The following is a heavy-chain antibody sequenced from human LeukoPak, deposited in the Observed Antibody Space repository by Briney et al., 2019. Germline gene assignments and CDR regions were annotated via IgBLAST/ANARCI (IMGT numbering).Heavy chain of an antibody. Sequence: PGGSLRLSCAASGFTFSSYAMSWVRQAPGKGLEWVSGISGSGGSTDYADSVKGRFTISRDNAKNSLYLQMNSLRAEDTAVYYCARSPKGGMDVWGQGTTVTVSS. J-gene: IGHJ6*02. CDR3: ARSPKGGMDV. V-gene: IGHV3-23*01. CDR1: GFTFSSYA. CDR2: ISGSGGST.